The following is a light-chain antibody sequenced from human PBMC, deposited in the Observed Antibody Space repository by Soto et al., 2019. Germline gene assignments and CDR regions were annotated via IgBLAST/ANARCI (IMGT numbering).Light chain of an antibody. CDR1: QGISCW. CDR3: QQANSFPLT. CDR2: TGS. V-gene: IGKV1-12*01. Sequence: DIPMTQSQSSVCASVGDRVSITCRARQGISCWLARYQQKPGRAPKLLIYTGSSLQSGVPSRFSGTVSGTDFTLTISSLQPEDVATYYCQQANSFPLTFGGGTKVEIK. J-gene: IGKJ4*01.